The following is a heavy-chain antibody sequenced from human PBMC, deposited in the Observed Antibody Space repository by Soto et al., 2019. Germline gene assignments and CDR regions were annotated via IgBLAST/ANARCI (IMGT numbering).Heavy chain of an antibody. D-gene: IGHD3-10*01. CDR1: GFTFSSYA. Sequence: EVQLLESGGGLVQPGGSLRLSCAASGFTFSSYALKWVRQAPGKGLEWVSVISGSGGSTYYADSVKSRFTISRDNSKNTLYLKMNSLRAEDTAVYYCAKRGSGSYFDYWGQGTLVTVSS. CDR3: AKRGSGSYFDY. CDR2: ISGSGGST. J-gene: IGHJ4*02. V-gene: IGHV3-23*01.